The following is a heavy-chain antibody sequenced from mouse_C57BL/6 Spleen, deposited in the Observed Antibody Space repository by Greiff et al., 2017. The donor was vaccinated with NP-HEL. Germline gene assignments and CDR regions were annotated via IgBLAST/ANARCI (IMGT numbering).Heavy chain of an antibody. CDR1: GYTFTDYN. Sequence: EVQLQQSGPELVKPGASVKMSCKASGYTFTDYNLHWVQQSHGKSLEWIGYINPNNGGTSYNQKFKGKATLNVNKSSITAYMELRSLTSEDSAVYYCAREKVYDYGEYYYAMDYWGQGTSVTVSS. V-gene: IGHV1-22*01. CDR2: INPNNGGT. D-gene: IGHD2-4*01. J-gene: IGHJ4*01. CDR3: AREKVYDYGEYYYAMDY.